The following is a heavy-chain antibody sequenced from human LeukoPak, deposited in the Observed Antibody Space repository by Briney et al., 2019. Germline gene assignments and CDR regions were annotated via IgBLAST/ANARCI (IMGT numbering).Heavy chain of an antibody. CDR1: GGSISSSSYY. Sequence: SETLSLTCTVSGGSISSSSYYWGWIRQPPGKGLEWIGSIYYSGSTYYNPSLKSRATISVDTSKNQFSLKLSSVTAADTAVYYCARVGPYYYYMDVWGKGTTVTSSS. CDR2: IYYSGST. V-gene: IGHV4-39*07. J-gene: IGHJ6*03. CDR3: ARVGPYYYYMDV. D-gene: IGHD3-10*01.